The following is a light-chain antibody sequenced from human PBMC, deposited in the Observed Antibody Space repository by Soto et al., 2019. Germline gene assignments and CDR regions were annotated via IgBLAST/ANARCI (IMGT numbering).Light chain of an antibody. V-gene: IGKV3-15*01. J-gene: IGKJ2*01. CDR3: QQGHNWPLT. Sequence: EIVMTQSPATLSVSPGERATLSYRASQSISTELAWYQQKPGQPPRLLIYSASTRATGVPARFTGSGSGSEFTLTISGLQSEDFAVYYCQQGHNWPLTFGQGTKLEIK. CDR2: SAS. CDR1: QSISTE.